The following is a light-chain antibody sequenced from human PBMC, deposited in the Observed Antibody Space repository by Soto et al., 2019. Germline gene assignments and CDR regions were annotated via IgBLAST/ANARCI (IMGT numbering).Light chain of an antibody. CDR3: QQYGSSFAT. CDR2: GAS. Sequence: EIVLTQSPGTLSLSPGERATLSCRASQSVSSNLAWYRQTPGQAPRLLIYGASTRATDTPARFSGSGSGTVFTLTISRVDPADFAVYYCQQYGSSFATFGQGTQVE. CDR1: QSVSSN. J-gene: IGKJ1*01. V-gene: IGKV3-20*01.